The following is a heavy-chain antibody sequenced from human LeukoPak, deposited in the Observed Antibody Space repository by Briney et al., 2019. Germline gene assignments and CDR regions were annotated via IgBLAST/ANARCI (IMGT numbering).Heavy chain of an antibody. D-gene: IGHD3-10*01. V-gene: IGHV3-53*01. CDR3: ARVPGSYYVDFDY. Sequence: PGGSLRLSCAASGFTVNSNYMSWVRQAPGKGLEWVSLIYSGGSTYYADSVKGRFTISRDNSKNTLYLQMNSLRAEDTAVYYCARVPGSYYVDFDYWGQGTLVTVSS. CDR2: IYSGGST. CDR1: GFTVNSNY. J-gene: IGHJ4*02.